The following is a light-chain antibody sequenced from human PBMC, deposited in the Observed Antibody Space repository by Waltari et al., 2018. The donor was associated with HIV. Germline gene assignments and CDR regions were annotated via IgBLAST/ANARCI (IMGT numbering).Light chain of an antibody. CDR1: SNEVGRYKV. V-gene: IGLV2-23*02. CDR2: EVT. CDR3: CSYAGGTDWV. Sequence: QSALTQPASVSGSPGLSITISCTGTSNEVGRYKVVSWYQQHPGQAPKLIMYEVTNRPSGVSNRFSGSKSGNTASLTISGLQLEDEAEYHCCSYAGGTDWVFGGGTKLTVL. J-gene: IGLJ3*02.